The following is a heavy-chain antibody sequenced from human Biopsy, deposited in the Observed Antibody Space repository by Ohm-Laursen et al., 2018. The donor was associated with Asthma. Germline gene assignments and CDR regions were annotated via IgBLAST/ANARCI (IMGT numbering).Heavy chain of an antibody. Sequence: TLSLTCTVSGDSITSGGCCWNWVRQHPGKGLEWIGYIHHSGTSYFNPSLKSRVSFSRDTSKNQFSLRLSSVTAADTAMHYCARIPRRSGSYFVGYWGQGTLVTVSS. CDR1: GDSITSGGCC. D-gene: IGHD3-22*01. CDR2: IHHSGTS. CDR3: ARIPRRSGSYFVGY. J-gene: IGHJ4*02. V-gene: IGHV4-31*03.